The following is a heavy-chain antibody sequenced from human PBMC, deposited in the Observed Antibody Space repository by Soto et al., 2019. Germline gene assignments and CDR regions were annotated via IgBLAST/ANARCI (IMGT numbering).Heavy chain of an antibody. D-gene: IGHD3-3*01. CDR1: GFTFSSYS. V-gene: IGHV3-21*01. Sequence: GGSLRLSCAASGFTFSSYSMNWVRQAPGKGLEWVSSISSSSSYIYYADSVKGRFTISRDNAKNSLYLQMNSLRAEDTAVYYCASNNYDFWSGSAHYWGQGTLVTVSS. J-gene: IGHJ4*02. CDR2: ISSSSSYI. CDR3: ASNNYDFWSGSAHY.